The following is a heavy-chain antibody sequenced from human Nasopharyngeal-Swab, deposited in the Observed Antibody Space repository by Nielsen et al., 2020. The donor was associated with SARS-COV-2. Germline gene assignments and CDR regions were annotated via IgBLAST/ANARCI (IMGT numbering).Heavy chain of an antibody. CDR1: GGTFSSYA. CDR3: ARDPLYCSSTSCYRDYYYGMDV. J-gene: IGHJ6*02. Sequence: SVKVSCKASGGTFSSYAISWVRQAPGQGLEWMGGIIPIFGTANYAQKLQGRVTITADKSTGTAYMELSSLRSEDTAVYYCARDPLYCSSTSCYRDYYYGMDVWGQGTTVTVSS. D-gene: IGHD2-2*01. CDR2: IIPIFGTA. V-gene: IGHV1-69*06.